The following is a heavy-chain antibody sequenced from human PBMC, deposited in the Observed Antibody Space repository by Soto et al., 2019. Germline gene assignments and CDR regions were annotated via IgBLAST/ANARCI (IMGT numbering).Heavy chain of an antibody. CDR2: IYSGGST. J-gene: IGHJ3*02. D-gene: IGHD6-13*01. CDR1: GFTVSSNY. Sequence: GGSLRLSCAASGFTVSSNYMSWVRQAPGKGLEWVSVIYSGGSTYSADSVKGRFTISKDNSKNTLYLQMNSLRAEDTAVYDCARDPAAEAAFDIWSQGTMVTVSS. V-gene: IGHV3-53*01. CDR3: ARDPAAEAAFDI.